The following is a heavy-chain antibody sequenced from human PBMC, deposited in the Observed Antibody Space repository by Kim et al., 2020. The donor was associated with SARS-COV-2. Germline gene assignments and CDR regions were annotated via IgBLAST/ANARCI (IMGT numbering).Heavy chain of an antibody. D-gene: IGHD1-1*01. CDR2: ISYSGSTK. CDR3: ARDGGTTWGDAFYI. J-gene: IGHJ3*02. CDR1: GFSFSSYE. Sequence: GGSLRLSCAASGFSFSSYEMNWVRQAPGKGLEWVSHISYSGSTKYYADSVKGRFTISRDNAKNSLFLQMNSLRADDTAVYYCARDGGTTWGDAFYIWGQGTMVTVSS. V-gene: IGHV3-48*03.